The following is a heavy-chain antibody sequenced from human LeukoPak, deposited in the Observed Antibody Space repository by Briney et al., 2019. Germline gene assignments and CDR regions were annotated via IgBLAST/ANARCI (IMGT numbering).Heavy chain of an antibody. D-gene: IGHD6-13*01. V-gene: IGHV3-21*01. CDR2: ISSSSSYI. J-gene: IGHJ6*03. CDR3: ARDRSSSWYYYYYMDV. Sequence: GGSLRLSCAASGFTFSSYSMNWVRQAPGKGLEWVSSISSSSSYIYYADSVKGRFTISRDNAKNSLYLQMNSLRAEDTAVYHCARDRSSSWYYYYYMDVWGKGTTVTVSS. CDR1: GFTFSSYS.